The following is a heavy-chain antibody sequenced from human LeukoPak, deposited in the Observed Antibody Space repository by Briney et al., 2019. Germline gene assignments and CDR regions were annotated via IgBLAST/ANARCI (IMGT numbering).Heavy chain of an antibody. V-gene: IGHV1-2*04. J-gene: IGHJ5*02. Sequence: ASVKVSCKASGYTFTGYYMHWVRQAPGQGLEWMGWINPNSGGTNYAQKFQGWVTMTRDTSISTAYMELSRLTSDDTAVYYCARSGGYCVGTTCYSLFNWFDPWGQGALVTVSS. CDR3: ARSGGYCVGTTCYSLFNWFDP. D-gene: IGHD2-15*01. CDR1: GYTFTGYY. CDR2: INPNSGGT.